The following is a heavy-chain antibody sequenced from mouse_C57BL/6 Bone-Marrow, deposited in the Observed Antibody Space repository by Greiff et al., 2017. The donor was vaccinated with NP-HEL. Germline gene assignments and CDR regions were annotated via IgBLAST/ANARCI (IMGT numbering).Heavy chain of an antibody. D-gene: IGHD1-1*01. CDR1: GFNIQDDY. V-gene: IGHV14-4*01. Sequence: VQLQQSGAELVRPGASVKLSCTASGFNIQDDYMHWVKQRPEQGLEWIGWIDPENGDTESASKFQGKAPITADTSSNTAYLQLSSLTSEDTAVYYCTTGDYYGSSSGYAMDYWGQGTSVTVSS. J-gene: IGHJ4*01. CDR3: TTGDYYGSSSGYAMDY. CDR2: IDPENGDT.